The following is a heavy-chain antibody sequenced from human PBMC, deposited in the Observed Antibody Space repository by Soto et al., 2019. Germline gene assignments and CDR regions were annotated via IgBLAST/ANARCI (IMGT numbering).Heavy chain of an antibody. J-gene: IGHJ2*01. Sequence: KGLELDSVIYSGGSTYYADSVKGRFTISRDNSKNTLYLQMNSRRAEDTAVYYCVFFFQAEDGIRYTVPVSAFLLNRSSDL. CDR3: VFFFQAEDGIRYTVPVSAFLLNRSSDL. D-gene: IGHD3-9*01. CDR2: IYSGGST. V-gene: IGHV3-66*01.